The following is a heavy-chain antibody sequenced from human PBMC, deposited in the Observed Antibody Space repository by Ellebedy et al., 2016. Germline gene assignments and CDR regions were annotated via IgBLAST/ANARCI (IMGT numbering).Heavy chain of an antibody. Sequence: GSLRLSCAVYGGSFSGYYWSWIRQPPGKGLEWIGYIYYSGSTNYNPSLKSRVTISVDTSKNQFSLKLSSVTAADTAVYYCARGGDSSGWAGYFDYWGQGTLVTVSS. J-gene: IGHJ4*02. CDR1: GGSFSGYY. CDR2: IYYSGST. V-gene: IGHV4-59*01. CDR3: ARGGDSSGWAGYFDY. D-gene: IGHD6-19*01.